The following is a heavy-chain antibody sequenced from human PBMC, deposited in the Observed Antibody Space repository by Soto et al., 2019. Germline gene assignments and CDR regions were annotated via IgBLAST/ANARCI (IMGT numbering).Heavy chain of an antibody. CDR1: GFIFNSYG. D-gene: IGHD3-3*01. CDR3: AKSIFGVVPSFDY. CDR2: TSFDGSNK. Sequence: PGGSLRLSCAASGFIFNSYGMHWFRQAPGKGLEWVAVTSFDGSNKYYADSVKGRFTISRDNSMNTLYLQMNSLRAEDTAVYYCAKSIFGVVPSFDYWGQGTLVTVST. J-gene: IGHJ4*02. V-gene: IGHV3-30*18.